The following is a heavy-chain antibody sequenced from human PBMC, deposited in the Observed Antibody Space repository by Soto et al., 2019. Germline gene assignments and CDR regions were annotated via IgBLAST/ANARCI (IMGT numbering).Heavy chain of an antibody. CDR2: IKQDGSEK. D-gene: IGHD3-10*01. V-gene: IGHV3-7*03. CDR1: GFTFNTHW. J-gene: IGHJ6*02. Sequence: GGSLRLSCAASGFTFNTHWMSWVRQAPGKGLEWVANIKQDGSEKHYVDSVKGRFTISRDNAKNSLYLQMNSLRDEDTAVYYCARDDLKDASGRLYYYYAMDAWGQGTTVTVSS. CDR3: ARDDLKDASGRLYYYYAMDA.